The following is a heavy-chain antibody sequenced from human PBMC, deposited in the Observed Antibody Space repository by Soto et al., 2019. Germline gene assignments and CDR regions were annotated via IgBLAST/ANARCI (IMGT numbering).Heavy chain of an antibody. V-gene: IGHV1-69*13. D-gene: IGHD2-15*01. CDR1: GGTFSSYA. Sequence: ASVKVSCKASGGTFSSYAISWVRQAPGQGLEWMGGIIPIFGTANYAQKFQGRVTITADESTSTAYMELSSLRSEDTAVYYCARDKRITGSRKNVDVWYYGMDVWGQGTTVTVSS. CDR2: IIPIFGTA. J-gene: IGHJ6*02. CDR3: ARDKRITGSRKNVDVWYYGMDV.